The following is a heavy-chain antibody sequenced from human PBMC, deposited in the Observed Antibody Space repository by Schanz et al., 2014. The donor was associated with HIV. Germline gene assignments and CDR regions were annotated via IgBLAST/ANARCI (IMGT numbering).Heavy chain of an antibody. V-gene: IGHV1-2*02. J-gene: IGHJ4*02. CDR2: TNPKSGDT. Sequence: QVQLVQSGAEVKRPGASVKVSCKASGYTFTGYFVHWVRQAPGQGPQWMGWTNPKSGDTSYAQKFQGRVTMTRDTSISTAYMSLSRLRSDDTAVYFCARDLDDVLARFDYWGQGTLVTVSS. CDR1: GYTFTGYF. CDR3: ARDLDDVLARFDY. D-gene: IGHD3-9*01.